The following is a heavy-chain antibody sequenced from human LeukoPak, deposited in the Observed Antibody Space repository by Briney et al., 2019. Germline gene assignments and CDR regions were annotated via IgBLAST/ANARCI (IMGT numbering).Heavy chain of an antibody. CDR3: ARVDTAMGDYYGMDV. J-gene: IGHJ6*02. CDR2: IWYDGSNK. D-gene: IGHD5-18*01. Sequence: GGSLRLSCAASGFTFSSYGMHWVRQAPGKGLEWVAVIWYDGSNKYYADSVKGRFTISRDNSKNTLYLQMNSLRAEDTAVYYCARVDTAMGDYYGMDVWGQGTTVTVSS. V-gene: IGHV3-33*01. CDR1: GFTFSSYG.